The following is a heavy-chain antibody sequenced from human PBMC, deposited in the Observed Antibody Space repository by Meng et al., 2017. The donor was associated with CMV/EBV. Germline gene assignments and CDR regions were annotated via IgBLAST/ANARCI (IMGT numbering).Heavy chain of an antibody. D-gene: IGHD4-17*01. Sequence: GGSLRLSCAASGFTFSSYWMHWVRQAPGKGLVWVSRINSDGSSTSYADSVKGRFTISRDNAKNTLYLQMNSLRAEDTAVYYCARGSRYGDRLTSMYDAFDIWGQETMVTVSS. CDR3: ARGSRYGDRLTSMYDAFDI. V-gene: IGHV3-74*01. J-gene: IGHJ3*02. CDR1: GFTFSSYW. CDR2: INSDGSST.